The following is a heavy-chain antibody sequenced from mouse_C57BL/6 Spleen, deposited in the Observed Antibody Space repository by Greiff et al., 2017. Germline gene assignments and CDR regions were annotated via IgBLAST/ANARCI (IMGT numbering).Heavy chain of an antibody. Sequence: QVQLQQSGAEPVRPGASVTLSCKASGYTFTDYEMHWVKQTPVHGLEWIGAIDPETGGTAYNQKFKGKAILTADKSSSTAYMELRSLTSEDSAVYYCTRWLLRSYAMDYWGQGTSVTVSS. CDR1: GYTFTDYE. V-gene: IGHV1-15*01. J-gene: IGHJ4*01. CDR3: TRWLLRSYAMDY. D-gene: IGHD2-3*01. CDR2: IDPETGGT.